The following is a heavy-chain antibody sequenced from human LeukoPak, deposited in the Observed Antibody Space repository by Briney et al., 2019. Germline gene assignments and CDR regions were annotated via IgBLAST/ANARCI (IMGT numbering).Heavy chain of an antibody. J-gene: IGHJ4*02. CDR1: IDSISHAHSH. V-gene: IGHV4-39*02. CDR2: FCYSEKT. Sequence: PSVTLSLTCTVSIDSISHAHSHCPWSRQPPGKGRVWIRRFCYSEKTYYVPSLPIRFTMSLDPYWNQFSLKLISVTAADRAVLYCARDSGYGNNDHWGQGTLVTVSS. D-gene: IGHD5-12*01. CDR3: ARDSGYGNNDH.